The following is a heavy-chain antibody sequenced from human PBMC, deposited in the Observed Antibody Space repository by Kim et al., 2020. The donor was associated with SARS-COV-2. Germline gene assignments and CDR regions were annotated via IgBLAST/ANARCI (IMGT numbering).Heavy chain of an antibody. CDR1: GFTFSSYA. CDR3: AREETTIFGDSYYYYGMDV. Sequence: GGSLRLSCAASGFTFSSYAMHWVRQAPGKGLEWVAVISYDGSNKYYADSVKGRFTISRDNSKNTLYLQMNSLRAEDTAVYYCAREETTIFGDSYYYYGMDVWAKGPRSPSP. V-gene: IGHV3-30-3*01. CDR2: ISYDGSNK. D-gene: IGHD3-3*01. J-gene: IGHJ6*02.